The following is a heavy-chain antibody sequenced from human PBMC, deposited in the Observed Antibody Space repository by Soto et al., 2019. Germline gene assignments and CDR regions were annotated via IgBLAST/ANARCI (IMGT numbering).Heavy chain of an antibody. Sequence: QVQLQESGPGLVKPSETLSLTCTVSGGSISSYYWSWIRQPPGKGLEWIGYIYYSGSTNYNPSLKSRVTISVDTSKNQFSLKLSSVTAADTAVYYCARGWAIFGVVTVDYWGQGTLVTVSS. CDR3: ARGWAIFGVVTVDY. D-gene: IGHD3-3*01. CDR1: GGSISSYY. J-gene: IGHJ4*02. CDR2: IYYSGST. V-gene: IGHV4-59*01.